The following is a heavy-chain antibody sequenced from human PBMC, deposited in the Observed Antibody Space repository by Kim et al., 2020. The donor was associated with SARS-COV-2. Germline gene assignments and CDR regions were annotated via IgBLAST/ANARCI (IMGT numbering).Heavy chain of an antibody. V-gene: IGHV4-39*07. Sequence: SETLSLTCTVSGGSISSSSYYWGWIRQPPGKGLEWIGSIYYSGSTYYNPSLKSRVTISVDTSKNQFSLKLSSVTAADTAVYYCARSEYYDILTGYYSVPGVIDYWGQGTLVTVSS. CDR1: GGSISSSSYY. CDR2: IYYSGST. D-gene: IGHD3-9*01. CDR3: ARSEYYDILTGYYSVPGVIDY. J-gene: IGHJ4*02.